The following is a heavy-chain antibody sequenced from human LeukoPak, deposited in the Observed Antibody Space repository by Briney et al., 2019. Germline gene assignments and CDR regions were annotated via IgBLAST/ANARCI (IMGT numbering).Heavy chain of an antibody. Sequence: SETLSLTCAVSGASISSNYWWSWVRQPPGKGLEWIGELHHGGSTNYSPSLKSRVTTSVDKSKNQFSLTLTSATAADTAVYYCAMTTVVTPGIDYWGQGTLVTVSS. CDR3: AMTTVVTPGIDY. CDR1: GASISSNYW. V-gene: IGHV4-4*02. D-gene: IGHD4-23*01. J-gene: IGHJ4*02. CDR2: LHHGGST.